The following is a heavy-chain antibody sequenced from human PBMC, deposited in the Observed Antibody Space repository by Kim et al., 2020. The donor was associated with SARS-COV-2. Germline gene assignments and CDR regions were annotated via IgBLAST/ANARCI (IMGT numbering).Heavy chain of an antibody. J-gene: IGHJ6*02. CDR3: ARGSVEITMVRGVIIGMDV. D-gene: IGHD3-10*01. V-gene: IGHV3-48*02. Sequence: GRFTISRDNAKNSLYLQMNSLRDEDTAVYYCARGSVEITMVRGVIIGMDVWGQGTTVTVSS.